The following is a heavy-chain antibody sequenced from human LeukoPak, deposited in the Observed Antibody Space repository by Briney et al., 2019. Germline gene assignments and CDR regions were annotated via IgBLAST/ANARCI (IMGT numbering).Heavy chain of an antibody. J-gene: IGHJ3*02. CDR3: ARELEHNYDNSGYFDAFDI. Sequence: GGSLRLPCAASGFTFSSYSMNWVRQAPGKGLEWVSSISSSSSYIYYADSVKGRFTISGDNSRNTLYLEMNSLRPEDSAVYFCARELEHNYDNSGYFDAFDIWGPGTMVIVSS. D-gene: IGHD3-22*01. CDR2: ISSSSSYI. V-gene: IGHV3-21*01. CDR1: GFTFSSYS.